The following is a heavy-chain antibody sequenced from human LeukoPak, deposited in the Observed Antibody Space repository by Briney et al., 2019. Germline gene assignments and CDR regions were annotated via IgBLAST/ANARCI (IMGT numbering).Heavy chain of an antibody. CDR3: ARDNSIHERGWWFDP. CDR1: GYSFTSHY. D-gene: IGHD4-23*01. V-gene: IGHV1-46*01. CDR2: INPRGTST. J-gene: IGHJ5*02. Sequence: ASVKVSCKASGYSFTSHYMHWVRQAPGQGLEWMGLINPRGTSTIYAEKFQGRIIMTRDMSTTTDYMEMSSLKSDDTAVYYCARDNSIHERGWWFDPWGQGTLVTVSS.